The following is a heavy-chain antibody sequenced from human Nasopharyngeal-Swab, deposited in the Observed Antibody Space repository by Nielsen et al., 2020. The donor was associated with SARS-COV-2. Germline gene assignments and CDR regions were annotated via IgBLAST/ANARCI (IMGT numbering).Heavy chain of an antibody. CDR2: IYYSGST. Sequence: SETLSLTCTVSGGSISSSSYYWGWTRQPPGKGLEWIGSIYYSGSTYYNPSLKSRVTISVDTSKNQFSLKLSSVTAADTAVYYCAREAITMVRGVMSTDYYYYMDVWGKGTTVTVSS. CDR3: AREAITMVRGVMSTDYYYYMDV. V-gene: IGHV4-39*02. D-gene: IGHD3-10*01. J-gene: IGHJ6*03. CDR1: GGSISSSSYY.